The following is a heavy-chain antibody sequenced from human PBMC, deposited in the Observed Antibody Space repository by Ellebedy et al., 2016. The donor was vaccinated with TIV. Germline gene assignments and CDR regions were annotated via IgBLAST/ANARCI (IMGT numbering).Heavy chain of an antibody. CDR1: GFTVRGNY. CDR2: MDAGGNT. CDR3: AVGTY. V-gene: IGHV3-53*01. Sequence: GESLKISCAASGFTVRGNYMSWVRQPPGKGLEWVSIMDAGGNTHYPDPGKGRFTVSRDNSKNTLYLQMNSLRAEDTAVYYCAVGTYWGQGTLVTVSS. J-gene: IGHJ4*02.